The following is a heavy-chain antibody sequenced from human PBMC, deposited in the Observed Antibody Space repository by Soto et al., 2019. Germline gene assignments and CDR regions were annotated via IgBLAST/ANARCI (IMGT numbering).Heavy chain of an antibody. CDR3: ARGYLYYYDSSGYYPALDY. J-gene: IGHJ4*02. V-gene: IGHV4-59*01. CDR2: IYYSGST. D-gene: IGHD3-22*01. Sequence: SETLSLTCTVSGGSISSYYWSWIRQPPGKGLEWIGYIYYSGSTNYNPSLKSRVTISVDTSKNQFSLKLSSVTAADTAVYYCARGYLYYYDSSGYYPALDYWGQGTLVTVSS. CDR1: GGSISSYY.